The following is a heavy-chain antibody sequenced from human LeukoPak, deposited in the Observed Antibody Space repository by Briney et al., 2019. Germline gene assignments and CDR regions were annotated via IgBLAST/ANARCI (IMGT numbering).Heavy chain of an antibody. CDR2: IYTSGST. V-gene: IGHV4-4*09. CDR3: ARHRVRGVSSTYFDY. Sequence: SETLSLTCTVSGGSISSYCWSWIRQPPGKGLGWIGYIYTSGSTNYNPSLKSRVTISVDTSKNQFSLKLSSVTAADTAVYYCARHRVRGVSSTYFDYWGQGTLVTVSS. D-gene: IGHD3-10*01. J-gene: IGHJ4*02. CDR1: GGSISSYC.